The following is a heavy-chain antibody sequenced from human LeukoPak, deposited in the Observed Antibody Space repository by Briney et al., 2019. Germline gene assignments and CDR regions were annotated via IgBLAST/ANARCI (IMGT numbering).Heavy chain of an antibody. CDR2: IYSGGST. J-gene: IGHJ4*02. CDR1: GFTVSSNH. D-gene: IGHD3-10*01. Sequence: PGGSLRLSCAASGFTVSSNHMSWVRQAPGKGLEWVSVIYSGGSTYYADSVKGRFTISRDNSKNTLYLQMNSLRAEDTAVYYCARDRNVLLWFRELSILFDYWGQGTLVTVSS. CDR3: ARDRNVLLWFRELSILFDY. V-gene: IGHV3-66*01.